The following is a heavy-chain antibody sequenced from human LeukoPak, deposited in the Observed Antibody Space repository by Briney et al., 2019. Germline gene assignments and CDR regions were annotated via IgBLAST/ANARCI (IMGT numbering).Heavy chain of an antibody. Sequence: PGRSLRLSCAASGFTFSSYGMHWVRQAPGKGLEGVAVIWYDGSNKYYADPVKGRFTISRDNSKSTLYLQMNSLRAEDTAVYYCARDMQNYYDSSGYIGYFDYWGQGTLVTVSS. D-gene: IGHD3-22*01. V-gene: IGHV3-33*01. J-gene: IGHJ4*02. CDR2: IWYDGSNK. CDR3: ARDMQNYYDSSGYIGYFDY. CDR1: GFTFSSYG.